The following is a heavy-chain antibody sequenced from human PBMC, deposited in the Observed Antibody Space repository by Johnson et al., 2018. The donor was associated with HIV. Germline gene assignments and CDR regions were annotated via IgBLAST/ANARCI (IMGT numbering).Heavy chain of an antibody. CDR1: GVTFSSHA. Sequence: AAGGVTFSSHAMHWVRQAPGKGLDWVTVISYDGSNKYYADSVKGRFTISRDNSKNTLYLQMNSLRAEDTAVYYCARSQIDAFNIWGQGTTVTVSS. CDR3: ARSQIDAFNI. V-gene: IGHV3-30*14. J-gene: IGHJ3*02. CDR2: ISYDGSNK.